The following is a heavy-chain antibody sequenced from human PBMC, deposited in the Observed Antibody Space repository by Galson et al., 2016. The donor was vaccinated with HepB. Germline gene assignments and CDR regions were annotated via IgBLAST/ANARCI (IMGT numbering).Heavy chain of an antibody. V-gene: IGHV3-30*03. J-gene: IGHJ6*02. CDR3: IKARQVTGGYYYPFFDD. Sequence: SLRLSCAASGFNFHNYGMNWVRQAPGKGLEWVAVVSHHGIDKYYADSVKGRFTISRDNSKNTLYLQLNSLRIEDTAVYHCIKARQVTGGYYYPFFDDWGQGTTVTVSS. CDR2: VSHHGIDK. CDR1: GFNFHNYG. D-gene: IGHD3-22*01.